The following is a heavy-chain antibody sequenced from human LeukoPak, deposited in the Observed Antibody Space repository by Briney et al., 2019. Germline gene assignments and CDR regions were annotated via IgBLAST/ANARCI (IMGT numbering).Heavy chain of an antibody. D-gene: IGHD1-20*01. CDR1: GFTFSNYA. V-gene: IGHV3-23*01. CDR2: IRTSGDNT. CDR3: ARDLSITSRKSIVGY. J-gene: IGHJ4*02. Sequence: PGGSLRLSCAASGFTFSNYAMSWVRQAPGKGLEWVSTIRTSGDNTYYADSVKGRFTTSRDNAKNTLYLQMNTLRAEDTGVYYCARDLSITSRKSIVGYWGQGTLVTVSS.